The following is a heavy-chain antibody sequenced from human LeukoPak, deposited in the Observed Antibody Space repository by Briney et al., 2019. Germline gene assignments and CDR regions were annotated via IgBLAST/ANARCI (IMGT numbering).Heavy chain of an antibody. Sequence: GGSLRLSCAASGFTFDDYAMHWVRQAPGKGLEWVSGISWNSGSIGYADSVKGRFTISRDNAKNSLYLQMNSLRAEDTAVYYCARVTVTKYYYGMDVWGQGTTVTVSS. D-gene: IGHD4-17*01. CDR2: ISWNSGSI. CDR3: ARVTVTKYYYGMDV. J-gene: IGHJ6*02. V-gene: IGHV3-9*01. CDR1: GFTFDDYA.